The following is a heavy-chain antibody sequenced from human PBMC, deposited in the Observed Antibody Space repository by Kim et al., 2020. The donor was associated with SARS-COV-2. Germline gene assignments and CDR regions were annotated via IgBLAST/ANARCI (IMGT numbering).Heavy chain of an antibody. J-gene: IGHJ4*02. D-gene: IGHD3-22*01. CDR2: IYSGGST. V-gene: IGHV3-66*01. CDR3: ARGGGYRDGPYDY. CDR1: GFTVSSNY. Sequence: GGSLRLSCAASGFTVSSNYMSWVRQAPGKGLEWVSVIYSGGSTYYADSVKGRFTISRDNSKNTLYLQMNSLRAEDTAVYYCARGGGYRDGPYDYWGQGTLVTVSS.